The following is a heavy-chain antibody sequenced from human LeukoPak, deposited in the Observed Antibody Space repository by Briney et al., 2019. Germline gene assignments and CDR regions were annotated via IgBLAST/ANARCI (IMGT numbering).Heavy chain of an antibody. Sequence: PSETLSLTCTVSGVSISTYYWSWIRQPPGKGLEWIGTIYYSGSTYYNPSLKSRVTISVDTSKSQFSLKLRSVTVADTAMYYCARRDYVWGSPDYWGQGTQVTVSS. CDR2: IYYSGST. CDR3: ARRDYVWGSPDY. V-gene: IGHV4-39*01. CDR1: GVSISTYY. D-gene: IGHD3-16*01. J-gene: IGHJ4*02.